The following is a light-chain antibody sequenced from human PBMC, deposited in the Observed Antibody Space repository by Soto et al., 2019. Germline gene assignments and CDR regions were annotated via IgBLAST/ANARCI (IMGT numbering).Light chain of an antibody. CDR1: SSDVGSYNL. Sequence: QCALTQPASVCGSPGQSITISCTGTSSDVGSYNLVSWYQQHPGKAPKLMIYAGSKRPSGVSNRFSGSKSGNTASLTISGLQAEDEADYYCCSYAGSSTSVVFGGGTKLTVL. CDR2: AGS. J-gene: IGLJ2*01. V-gene: IGLV2-23*01. CDR3: CSYAGSSTSVV.